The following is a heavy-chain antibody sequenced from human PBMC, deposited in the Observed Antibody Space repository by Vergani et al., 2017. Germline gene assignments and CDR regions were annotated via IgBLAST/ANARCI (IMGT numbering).Heavy chain of an antibody. Sequence: QVQLVESGGGVVQPGRSLRLSCAASGFTFSSYAMHWVRQAPGKGLEWVAVISYDGSNKYYADSGKGRFTISRDNSKNTLYLQMNSLRAEDTAVYYCARGANVVVPAAVRYFQHWGQGTLVTVSS. CDR1: GFTFSSYA. J-gene: IGHJ1*01. V-gene: IGHV3-30*04. D-gene: IGHD2-2*01. CDR2: ISYDGSNK. CDR3: ARGANVVVPAAVRYFQH.